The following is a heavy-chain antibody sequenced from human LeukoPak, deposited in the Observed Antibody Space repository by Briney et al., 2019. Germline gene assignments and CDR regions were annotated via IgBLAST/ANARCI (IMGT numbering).Heavy chain of an antibody. V-gene: IGHV3-64*01. CDR1: GFTFSSYA. J-gene: IGHJ5*02. D-gene: IGHD6-13*01. Sequence: GGSLRLSCAASGFTFSSYAMHWVRQAPGKGLEYVSAISSNGGSTYYANSVKGRFTISRDNSKDTLYLQMGSLRAEDMAVYYCARVHSSSWTNWFDPWGQGTLVTVSS. CDR3: ARVHSSSWTNWFDP. CDR2: ISSNGGST.